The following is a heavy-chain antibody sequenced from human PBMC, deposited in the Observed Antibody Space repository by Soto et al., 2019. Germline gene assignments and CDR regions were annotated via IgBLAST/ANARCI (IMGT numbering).Heavy chain of an antibody. CDR2: IDPSDSYT. D-gene: IGHD1-7*01. CDR1: GYSFTSYW. Sequence: GESLKISCKGSGYSFTSYWISWVRQMPGKGLEWMGRIDPSDSYTNYSPSFQGRVTISADKSISTAYLQWSSLKASDTAMYYCASITGTQGHIWGQGTMVTVSS. CDR3: ASITGTQGHI. J-gene: IGHJ3*02. V-gene: IGHV5-10-1*01.